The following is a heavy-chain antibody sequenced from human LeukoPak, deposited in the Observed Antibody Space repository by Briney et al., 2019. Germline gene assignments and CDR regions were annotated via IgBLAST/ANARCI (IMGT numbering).Heavy chain of an antibody. J-gene: IGHJ4*02. V-gene: IGHV3-53*04. CDR1: GFTVSTNY. CDR2: MYSGGST. CDR3: ARGGGDYNPFDY. D-gene: IGHD4-17*01. Sequence: GGSLRLSCAVSGFTVSTNYMSWVRQAPGKGLGWVSVMYSGGSTYYADSVKGRFTISRHNSKNTLYLEINSLRPDDTAVYYGARGGGDYNPFDYWGQGTLVTVSS.